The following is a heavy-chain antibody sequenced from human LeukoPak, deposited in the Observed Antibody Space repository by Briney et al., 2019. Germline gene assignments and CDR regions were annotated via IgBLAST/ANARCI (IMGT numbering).Heavy chain of an antibody. V-gene: IGHV1-18*01. CDR1: GYTFTSYG. Sequence: GASVKVSCKASGYTFTSYGISWVRQAPGQGLEWMGWISAYNGNTNYAQKLQGRVTMTTMSTAYMELRSLRSDDTAVYYCALPGYYYGMDVWGQGTTVTVSS. J-gene: IGHJ6*02. CDR3: ALPGYYYGMDV. CDR2: ISAYNGNT.